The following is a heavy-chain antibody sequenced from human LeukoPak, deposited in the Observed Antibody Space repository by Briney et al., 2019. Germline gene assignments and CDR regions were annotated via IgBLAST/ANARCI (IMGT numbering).Heavy chain of an antibody. CDR3: ARGLIAVAGSLDY. Sequence: SGGSLRLSCAASGFIFSSYSMNWVRQAPGKGLEWVSFISSSSSTIYYADSVKGRFTTSRDNAKNSLYLQMNSLRAEDTAFYYCARGLIAVAGSLDYWGQGTLVTVSS. J-gene: IGHJ4*02. CDR2: ISSSSSTI. D-gene: IGHD6-19*01. CDR1: GFIFSSYS. V-gene: IGHV3-48*04.